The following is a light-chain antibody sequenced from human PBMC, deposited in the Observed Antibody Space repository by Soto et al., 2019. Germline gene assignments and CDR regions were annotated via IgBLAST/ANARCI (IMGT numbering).Light chain of an antibody. J-gene: IGKJ2*01. CDR3: QQSYSIPNT. CDR2: AAS. V-gene: IGKV1-39*01. Sequence: DIQMTQSPSSLSASVGDRVTITCRASQSISSYLNWYQHKPGKAPKLLIYAASSLQSGVPSRFSGSASGPDFALTISSLQPEDFATYYCQQSYSIPNTCGRGPKLEIK. CDR1: QSISSY.